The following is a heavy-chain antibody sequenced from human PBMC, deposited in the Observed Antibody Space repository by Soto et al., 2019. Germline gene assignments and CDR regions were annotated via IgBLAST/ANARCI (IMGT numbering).Heavy chain of an antibody. J-gene: IGHJ4*02. V-gene: IGHV4-39*02. D-gene: IGHD6-19*01. CDR3: ARDDSSGFVSVDY. CDR1: GGSISSSSYY. Sequence: SETLSLTCTVSGGSISSSSYYWGWIRQPPGKGLEWIGSIYYSGSTYYNPSLKSRVTMTTDTSTSTAYMELRSLRSDDTAVYYCARDDSSGFVSVDYWGQGTLVTVSS. CDR2: IYYSGST.